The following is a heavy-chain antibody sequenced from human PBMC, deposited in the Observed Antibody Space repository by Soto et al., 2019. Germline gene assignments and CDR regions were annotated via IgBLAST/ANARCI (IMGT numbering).Heavy chain of an antibody. J-gene: IGHJ6*03. Sequence: SVKVSCKASGYTFTSYDINWVRQATGQGLEWMGWMNPNSGNTGYAQKFQGRVTMTRNTSISTAYMELSSLRSEDTAVYYCARIQLERLAYYYYYVDFWGKGTTVTVSS. D-gene: IGHD1-1*01. CDR2: MNPNSGNT. V-gene: IGHV1-8*01. CDR3: ARIQLERLAYYYYYVDF. CDR1: GYTFTSYD.